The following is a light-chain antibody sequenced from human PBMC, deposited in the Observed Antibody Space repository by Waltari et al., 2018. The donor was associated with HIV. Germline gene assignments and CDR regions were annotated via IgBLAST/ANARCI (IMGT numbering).Light chain of an antibody. CDR1: SSDVGGYNY. CDR2: EVT. CDR3: SSYAGRV. J-gene: IGLJ1*01. V-gene: IGLV2-8*01. Sequence: QSALTQPPSASGSPGQSVPISCTGTSSDVGGYNYVYWYQQHPGKAPKLMIYEVTKRPSGVPDRFSGSKSGNTASLTVSGLQAEDEADYYCSSYAGRVFGTGTKVTVL.